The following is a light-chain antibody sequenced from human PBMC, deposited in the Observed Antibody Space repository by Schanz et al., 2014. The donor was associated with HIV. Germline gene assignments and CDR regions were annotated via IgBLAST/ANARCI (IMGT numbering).Light chain of an antibody. J-gene: IGLJ3*02. V-gene: IGLV1-40*01. Sequence: QSALTQPPSVSGAPGQRVTISCTGTRSNIGTGFDVHWYQLLPGTAPKVLIFANTHRPSGVPARFSGSKSGSSASLAISGLQADDEADYFCQSFDSSLNGVVFGGGTKLTVL. CDR1: RSNIGTGFD. CDR2: ANT. CDR3: QSFDSSLNGVV.